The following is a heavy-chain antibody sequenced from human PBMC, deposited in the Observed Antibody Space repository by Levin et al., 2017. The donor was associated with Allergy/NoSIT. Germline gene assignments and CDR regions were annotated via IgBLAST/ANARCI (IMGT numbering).Heavy chain of an antibody. CDR3: ATYGQQLVQWRYFDY. CDR1: GFTFSSYA. Sequence: GGSLRLSCAASGFTFSSYAMSWVRQAPGKGLEWVSAISGSGGSTYYADSVKGRFTISRDNSKNTLYLQMNSLRAEDTAVYYCATYGQQLVQWRYFDYWGQGTLVTVSS. J-gene: IGHJ4*02. CDR2: ISGSGGST. V-gene: IGHV3-23*01. D-gene: IGHD6-13*01.